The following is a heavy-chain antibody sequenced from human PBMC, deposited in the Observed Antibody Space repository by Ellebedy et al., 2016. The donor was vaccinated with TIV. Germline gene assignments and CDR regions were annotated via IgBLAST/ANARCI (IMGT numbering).Heavy chain of an antibody. J-gene: IGHJ4*02. CDR3: ARNDYGDYVRLDY. Sequence: AASVKVSCKASGYTFTSYGISWVRQDPGQGLEWMGWISGYNGNTNYAQKLQGRVTMTTDTSTSTAYMELRSLRPDDTAVYYCARNDYGDYVRLDYWGQGTLVTVSS. D-gene: IGHD4-17*01. V-gene: IGHV1-18*01. CDR1: GYTFTSYG. CDR2: ISGYNGNT.